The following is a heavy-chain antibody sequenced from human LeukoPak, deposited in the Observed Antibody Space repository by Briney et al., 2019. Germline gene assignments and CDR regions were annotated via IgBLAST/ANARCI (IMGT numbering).Heavy chain of an antibody. CDR2: IYYSGST. CDR3: ARCRDGYNFAY. J-gene: IGHJ4*02. Sequence: KPSETLSLTCTVSGGSISSGDYYWSWIRQPPGKGLEWIGYIYYSGSTYYNPSLKSRVTISVDTSKNQFSLKLSSVTAADTAVYYCARCRDGYNFAYWGQGTLVTVSS. D-gene: IGHD5-24*01. V-gene: IGHV4-30-4*01. CDR1: GGSISSGDYY.